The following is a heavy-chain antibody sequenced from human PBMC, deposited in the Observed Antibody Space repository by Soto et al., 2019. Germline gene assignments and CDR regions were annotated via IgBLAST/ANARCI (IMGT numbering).Heavy chain of an antibody. D-gene: IGHD3-22*01. CDR1: GPGFSAAW. J-gene: IGHJ4*02. V-gene: IGHV3-15*07. CDR3: THPGDFYDRLDS. Sequence: EFLLVESGGGLVKPGGSLRLSCAASGPGFSAAWMKWGSKAPGKGLEGVGRIKSKGGGETKDYAAPVKGRFTISRDDSNNTVYLQMDTLKTDDTAVSYCTHPGDFYDRLDSWGQGTLVTVSS. CDR2: IKSKGGGETK.